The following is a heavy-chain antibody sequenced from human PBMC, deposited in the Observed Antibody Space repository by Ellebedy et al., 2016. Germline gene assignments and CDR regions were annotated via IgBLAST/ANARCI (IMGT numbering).Heavy chain of an antibody. CDR1: GYTFTSNG. J-gene: IGHJ5*02. D-gene: IGHD5-24*01. CDR3: ARGPGATSDP. Sequence: ASVKVSCKASGYTFTSNGISWVRQAPGQGLEWMGWISAHNNNTNLAEKFQARVTMTTDTSTGTVYMELRSLISDDTAVYYCARGPGATSDPWGQGTLVTVSS. CDR2: ISAHNNNT. V-gene: IGHV1-18*04.